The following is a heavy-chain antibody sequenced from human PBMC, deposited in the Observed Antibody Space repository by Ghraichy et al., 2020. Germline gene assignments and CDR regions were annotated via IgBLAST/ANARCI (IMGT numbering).Heavy chain of an antibody. V-gene: IGHV3-43*01. D-gene: IGHD3-22*01. J-gene: IGHJ4*02. CDR2: ISWDGGST. CDR3: AKDIRPGYYDSSGYYPDY. CDR1: GFTFDDYT. Sequence: LSLTCVASGFTFDDYTMHWVRQAPGKGLEWVSLISWDGGSTYYADSVKGRFTISRDNSKNSLYLQMNSLRTEDTALYYCAKDIRPGYYDSSGYYPDYWGQGTLVTVSS.